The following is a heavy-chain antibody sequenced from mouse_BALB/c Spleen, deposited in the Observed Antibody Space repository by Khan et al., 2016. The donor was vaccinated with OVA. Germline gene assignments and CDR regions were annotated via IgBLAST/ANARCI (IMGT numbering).Heavy chain of an antibody. CDR3: TRHGYVAWFSY. J-gene: IGHJ3*01. Sequence: VQLKQSGPEVMKPGASVKISCKASGYSFTSYYIHWVMQSHGKSLEWIGSIDPFSGTTTYNQKFKGKATLTVDKSSSTAYIHLRNLTFEDSAVYYWTRHGYVAWFSYWGQGTLVTVSA. V-gene: IGHV1-42*01. CDR1: GYSFTSYY. D-gene: IGHD2-2*01. CDR2: IDPFSGTT.